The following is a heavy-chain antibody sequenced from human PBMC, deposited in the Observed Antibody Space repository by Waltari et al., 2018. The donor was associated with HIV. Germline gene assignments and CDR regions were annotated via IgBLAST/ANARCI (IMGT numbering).Heavy chain of an antibody. Sequence: EVQLVESGGGLVKSGGSLRLSCPAPGFTFSNAWMGWVREAPGKGLEGGGRMKSSTDGETTDYATPVKGRFTTSRDDSKTTVFVQMNSLKTEDTAIYYCSSRFCNIGCCYFYWGQGTLVTVSS. CDR1: GFTFSNAW. J-gene: IGHJ4*02. V-gene: IGHV3-15*01. CDR3: SSRFCNIGCCYFY. D-gene: IGHD2-8*01. CDR2: MKSSTDGETT.